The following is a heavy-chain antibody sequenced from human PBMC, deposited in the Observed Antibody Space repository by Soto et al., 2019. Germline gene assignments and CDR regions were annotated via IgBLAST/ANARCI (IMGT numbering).Heavy chain of an antibody. D-gene: IGHD6-6*01. V-gene: IGHV1-8*01. CDR3: ARVTADSSDFDY. CDR2: LNPKSGNT. Sequence: QVQLVQSGAEVKEPGASVRVSCKASGYSFTKFDINWVRQAPGQGLEWMGWLNPKSGNTGYAQNLQGRVTMTRDTSISTAYMELRSLRSEDTALYYCARVTADSSDFDYWGQGTLVTVSS. J-gene: IGHJ4*02. CDR1: GYSFTKFD.